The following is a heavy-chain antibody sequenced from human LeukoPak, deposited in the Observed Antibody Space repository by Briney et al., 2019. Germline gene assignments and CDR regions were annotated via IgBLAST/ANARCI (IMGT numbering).Heavy chain of an antibody. CDR3: AKDEAHKNSWYDS. CDR2: ISYDGSDT. CDR1: GFTFSNYG. D-gene: IGHD6-13*01. Sequence: HPGRSLRLSCAGSGFTFSNYGMHWVRQAPGKGLDWVAVISYDGSDTHYGDSVKGRFTISRDNSKSSLYLQMNSLRVEDTAVYYCAKDEAHKNSWYDSWGQGALVTVSS. J-gene: IGHJ4*02. V-gene: IGHV3-30*18.